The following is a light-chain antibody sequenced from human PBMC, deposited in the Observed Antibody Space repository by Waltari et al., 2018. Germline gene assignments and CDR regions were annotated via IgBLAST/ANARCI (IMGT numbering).Light chain of an antibody. J-gene: IGKJ2*01. CDR1: QSIVYSDGNIY. V-gene: IGKV2-30*01. CDR3: MQGTHWPYT. CDR2: KVS. Sequence: DVVMTQSPLSLPVTLAQPASISCKSSQSIVYSDGNIYLNWIQQRPGQSPRRQINKVSTRDSGVPDRFSGSGSGTDFTLKISSVEAEDVGVYYCMQGTHWPYTFGQGTKLEIK.